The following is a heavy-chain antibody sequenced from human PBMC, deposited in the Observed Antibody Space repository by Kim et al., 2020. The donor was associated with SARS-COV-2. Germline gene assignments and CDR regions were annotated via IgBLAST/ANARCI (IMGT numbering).Heavy chain of an antibody. CDR3: ARDEDYYDSSGYHPDYYYGMDV. D-gene: IGHD3-22*01. V-gene: IGHV3-64*01. CDR2: ISSNGGST. CDR1: GFTFSSYA. Sequence: GGSLRLSCAASGFTFSSYAMHWVRQAPGKGLEYVSAISSNGGSTYYANSVKGRFTISRDNSKNTLYLQMGSLRAEDMAVYYCARDEDYYDSSGYHPDYYYGMDVWGQGTTVTVSS. J-gene: IGHJ6*02.